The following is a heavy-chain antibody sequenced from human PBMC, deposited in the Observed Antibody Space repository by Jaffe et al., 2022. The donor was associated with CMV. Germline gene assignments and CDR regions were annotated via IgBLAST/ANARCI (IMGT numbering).Heavy chain of an antibody. CDR3: ASNAEGWYDVY. CDR1: GFTFSSYE. Sequence: EVQLVESGGGLVQPGGSLRLSCAASGFTFSSYEMNWVRQAPGKGLEWVSYISSSGSTIYYADSVKGRFTISRDNAKNSLYLQMNSLRAEDTAVYYCASNAEGWYDVYWGQGTLVTVSS. D-gene: IGHD6-19*01. J-gene: IGHJ4*02. V-gene: IGHV3-48*03. CDR2: ISSSGSTI.